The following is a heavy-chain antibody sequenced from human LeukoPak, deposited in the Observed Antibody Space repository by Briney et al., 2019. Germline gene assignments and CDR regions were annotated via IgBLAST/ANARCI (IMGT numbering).Heavy chain of an antibody. D-gene: IGHD3-10*01. Sequence: PSETLSLTCTVSGGSISSSSYYWGWIRQPPGKGLEWIGSIYYSGSTYYNPSLKSRVTMSGDPSKNQFSLKLSSVTAADTAVYYCARDIGITMVRGQRYFDLWGRGTLVTVSS. V-gene: IGHV4-39*07. CDR1: GGSISSSSYY. CDR3: ARDIGITMVRGQRYFDL. CDR2: IYYSGST. J-gene: IGHJ2*01.